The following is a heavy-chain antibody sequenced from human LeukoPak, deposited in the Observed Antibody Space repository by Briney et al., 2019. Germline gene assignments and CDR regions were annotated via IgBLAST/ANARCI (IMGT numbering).Heavy chain of an antibody. Sequence: GGSLRLSCAASGLIFSSYWMSWVRQAPGKGLEWVAVISYDGSNKYYADSVKGRFTISRDNSKNTLYLQMNSLRAEDTAVYYCARAVSLLTTYYYYYMDVWGKGTTVTVSS. J-gene: IGHJ6*03. V-gene: IGHV3-30-3*01. D-gene: IGHD4-17*01. CDR3: ARAVSLLTTYYYYYMDV. CDR2: ISYDGSNK. CDR1: GLIFSSYW.